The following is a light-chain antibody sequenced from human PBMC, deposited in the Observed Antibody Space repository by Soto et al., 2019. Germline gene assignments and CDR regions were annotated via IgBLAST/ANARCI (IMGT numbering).Light chain of an antibody. V-gene: IGLV2-11*01. J-gene: IGLJ1*01. Sequence: QSVLTQPRSVSGSPGQSVTMSCTGSSSDVGGYDYVSWYQQHPGTAPKLMICDVTKRPSGVPDRFSGSQSGNTAFLTISGLQAEDEADYYCCSYGGSYSVFGSGTKVTVL. CDR3: CSYGGSYSV. CDR2: DVT. CDR1: SSDVGGYDY.